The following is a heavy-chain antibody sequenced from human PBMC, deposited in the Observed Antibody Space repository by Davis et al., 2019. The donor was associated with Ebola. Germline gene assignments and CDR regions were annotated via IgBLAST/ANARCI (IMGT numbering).Heavy chain of an antibody. Sequence: PGGSLRLSCAASGFTFSSYAMSWVRQAPGKGLEWVSAISGSGGSTYYADSVKGRFTISRDNAKNSLYLQMNSLRAEDTALYYCAKVGGYGDYVGRYYYGMDVWGQGTTVTVSS. V-gene: IGHV3-23*01. CDR1: GFTFSSYA. D-gene: IGHD4-17*01. CDR2: ISGSGGST. CDR3: AKVGGYGDYVGRYYYGMDV. J-gene: IGHJ6*02.